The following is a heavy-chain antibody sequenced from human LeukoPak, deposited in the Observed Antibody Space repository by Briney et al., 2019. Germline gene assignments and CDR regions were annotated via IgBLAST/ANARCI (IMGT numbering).Heavy chain of an antibody. CDR1: GGSISSYY. CDR3: ARDLDWNDEDYYYGMDV. Sequence: PSETLSLTCTVSGGSISSYYWSWIRQPPGKGLEWIGYMFHSGSTNYNPSLKSRVTISVDTSKNQFSLKLSSVTAADTAVYYCARDLDWNDEDYYYGMDVWGQGTTVTVSS. D-gene: IGHD1-1*01. V-gene: IGHV4-59*01. CDR2: MFHSGST. J-gene: IGHJ6*02.